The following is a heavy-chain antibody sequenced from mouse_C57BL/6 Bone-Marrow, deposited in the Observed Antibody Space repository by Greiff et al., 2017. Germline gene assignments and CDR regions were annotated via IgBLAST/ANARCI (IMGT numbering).Heavy chain of an antibody. D-gene: IGHD2-10*01. CDR1: GYTFTSYG. CDR2: IYPRSGNT. V-gene: IGHV1-81*01. Sequence: VQLQQSGAELARPGASVKLSCKASGYTFTSYGISWVKQRTGQGLEWIGEIYPRSGNTYYNEKLKGKATLTAYKSSSTAYMELRSLTSEDSAVYFCALLFYYAMDYWGQGTSVTGSS. J-gene: IGHJ4*01. CDR3: ALLFYYAMDY.